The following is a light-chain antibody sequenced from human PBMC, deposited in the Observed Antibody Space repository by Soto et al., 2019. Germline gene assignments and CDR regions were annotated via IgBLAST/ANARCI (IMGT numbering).Light chain of an antibody. CDR2: AAS. CDR1: QDIRSD. Sequence: AIQMTQFPSSLSASVGDRVTITCRASQDIRSDLGWYQQRPGKAPKLLIYAASNLQSGVPSRFSGSGSGTDFTLTISSLQPEDFATYYCLQDYNYPLTFGGGTKEDIK. J-gene: IGKJ4*01. V-gene: IGKV1-6*01. CDR3: LQDYNYPLT.